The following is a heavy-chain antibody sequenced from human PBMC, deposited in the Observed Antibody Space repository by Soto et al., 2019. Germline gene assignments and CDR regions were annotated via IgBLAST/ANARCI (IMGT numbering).Heavy chain of an antibody. CDR1: GFTFSSYS. Sequence: GGSLRLSCAASGFTFSSYSMNWVRQAPGKGLEWVSYISSSSSYIYYADSVKGRFTISRDNAKNSLYLQMNSLRAEDTAVYYCASEIQRWLRSHYFYCLDVWAPGTTVTVSS. J-gene: IGHJ6*02. V-gene: IGHV3-21*01. CDR2: ISSSSSYI. D-gene: IGHD5-18*01. CDR3: ASEIQRWLRSHYFYCLDV.